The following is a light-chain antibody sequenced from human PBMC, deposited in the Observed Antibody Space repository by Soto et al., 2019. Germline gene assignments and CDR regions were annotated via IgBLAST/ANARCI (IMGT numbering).Light chain of an antibody. CDR2: DVS. CDR3: SSYTTSSTRV. Sequence: QSALTQPASVSGSRGQSITISCTGTTSDVGGYNSVSWYQQHPDKVPKLIIYDVSNRPSGISNRFSGSKSGNTASLTISGLQAEDEADYYCSSYTTSSTRVFGGGTKLTVL. CDR1: TSDVGGYNS. J-gene: IGLJ2*01. V-gene: IGLV2-14*01.